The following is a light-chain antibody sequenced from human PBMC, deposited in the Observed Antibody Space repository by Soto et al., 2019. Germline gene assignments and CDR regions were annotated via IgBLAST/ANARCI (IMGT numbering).Light chain of an antibody. CDR2: EVN. CDR3: SSYTTDTTLV. V-gene: IGLV2-18*03. CDR1: SSDVCSYNR. J-gene: IGLJ2*01. Sequence: QSALTQPPSVSGSPGQSVTISCTGTSSDVCSYNRLSWYQQPPGTAPKLMIYEVNNRPSGDPDRFSGTKSGNTASQTTSVHQAGDDADYYSSSYTTDTTLVFGGGTAHTVL.